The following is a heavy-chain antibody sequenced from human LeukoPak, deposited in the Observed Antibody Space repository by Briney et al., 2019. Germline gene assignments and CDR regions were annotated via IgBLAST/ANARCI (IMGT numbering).Heavy chain of an antibody. J-gene: IGHJ4*02. D-gene: IGHD3-3*01. CDR3: ARGALWRGVDY. Sequence: ASVKVSCKASGYTFTSYGISWGRQAPGQGREWMGWISAYKGNTNYAQKLQGGVTMTTDTFTSTAYMEMRSLRSDDTAVYYCARGALWRGVDYWGQGTLVTVSS. CDR2: ISAYKGNT. V-gene: IGHV1-18*01. CDR1: GYTFTSYG.